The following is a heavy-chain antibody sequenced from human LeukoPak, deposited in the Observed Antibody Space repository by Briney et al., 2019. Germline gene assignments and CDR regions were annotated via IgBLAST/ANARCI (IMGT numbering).Heavy chain of an antibody. J-gene: IGHJ6*02. CDR3: ARGVYSGSYGYFYGMDV. CDR1: GYTFTSYG. D-gene: IGHD1-26*01. Sequence: GASVKVSCKASGYTFTSYGITWVRQAPGQGLEWMGWISAYNGNTNYAQKLQGRVTMTTDTSTSTAYMELRSPRSDDAAVYYCARGVYSGSYGYFYGMDVWGQGTTVTVSS. CDR2: ISAYNGNT. V-gene: IGHV1-18*01.